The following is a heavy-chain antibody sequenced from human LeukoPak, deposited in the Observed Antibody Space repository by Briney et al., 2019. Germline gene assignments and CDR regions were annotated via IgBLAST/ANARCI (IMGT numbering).Heavy chain of an antibody. CDR1: GGSISSSSYY. CDR2: IYYSGST. J-gene: IGHJ3*02. V-gene: IGHV4-39*01. CDR3: ASGHDYGGNSAFDI. Sequence: SETLSLTCTVSGGSISSSSYYWGWIRQPPGKGLEWIGSIYYSGSTYYNPSLKSRVTISVDTSKNQFSLKLSSVTAADTAVYYCASGHDYGGNSAFDIWGQGTMVTVSS. D-gene: IGHD4-23*01.